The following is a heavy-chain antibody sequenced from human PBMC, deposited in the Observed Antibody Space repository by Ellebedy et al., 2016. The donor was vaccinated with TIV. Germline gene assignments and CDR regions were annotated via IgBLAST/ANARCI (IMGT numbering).Heavy chain of an antibody. Sequence: ASVKVSXXASGYTFTSYAMHWVRQAPGQRLEWMGWINAGNGNTKYSQKFQGRVTITRDTSASTAYMELSSLRSEDTAVYYCARGAGLLWFGELCYWGQGTLVTVSS. J-gene: IGHJ4*02. CDR3: ARGAGLLWFGELCY. CDR1: GYTFTSYA. V-gene: IGHV1-3*01. CDR2: INAGNGNT. D-gene: IGHD3-10*01.